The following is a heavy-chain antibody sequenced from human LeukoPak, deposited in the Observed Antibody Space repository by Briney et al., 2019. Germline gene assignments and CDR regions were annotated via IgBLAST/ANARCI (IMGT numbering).Heavy chain of an antibody. CDR2: ISWNGGST. V-gene: IGHV3-20*04. Sequence: GGSLRLSCAASGFTFSNYAMNWVRQAPWKGLEWVSGISWNGGSTGYADSVKGRFTISRDNANNSLYLQKNSLRAEDTALYYCARAFSSWDHYYYYMDGWGKGTTVTVSS. CDR1: GFTFSNYA. CDR3: ARAFSSWDHYYYYMDG. D-gene: IGHD6-13*01. J-gene: IGHJ6*03.